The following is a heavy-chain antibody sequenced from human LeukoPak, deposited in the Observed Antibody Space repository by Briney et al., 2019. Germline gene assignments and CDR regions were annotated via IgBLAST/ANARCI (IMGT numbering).Heavy chain of an antibody. CDR1: GFTFGDYA. CDR2: IRSKAYGGST. J-gene: IGHJ4*02. V-gene: IGHV3-49*04. D-gene: IGHD3-22*01. Sequence: GRSLRLSCTASGFTFGDYAMSWVRQAPGKGLEWVGFIRSKAYGGSTEYAASVKGRFTISRDDSKSIAYLQMNSLKTEDTAVYYCTTSLTSGYYIDYWGQGTLVTVSS. CDR3: TTSLTSGYYIDY.